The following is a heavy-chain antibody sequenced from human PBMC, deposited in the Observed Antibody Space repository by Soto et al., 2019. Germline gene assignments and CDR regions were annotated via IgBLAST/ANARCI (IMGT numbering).Heavy chain of an antibody. CDR1: GGSFSGYY. J-gene: IGHJ4*02. CDR2: INHSGST. V-gene: IGHV4-34*01. Sequence: SETLSLTCAVYGGSFSGYYWSWIRQPPGKGLEWIGEINHSGSTNYNPSLKSRVTISVDTSKNQFSLKLGSVTAADTAVYYCARTMRSSLWGSYRTYYFDYWGQGTLVTVSS. CDR3: ARTMRSSLWGSYRTYYFDY. D-gene: IGHD3-16*02.